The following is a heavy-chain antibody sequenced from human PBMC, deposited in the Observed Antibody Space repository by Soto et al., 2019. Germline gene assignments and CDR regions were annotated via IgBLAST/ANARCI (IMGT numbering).Heavy chain of an antibody. CDR3: ARGVRGLGEPDIDY. V-gene: IGHV3-30-3*01. CDR2: ISYDGTNK. J-gene: IGHJ4*02. Sequence: QVQLVDSGGGVVQPGRSLRLSCATSGFTFSNYPMHWVRQAPGKGLEWVAVISYDGTNKYYADSVKGRFTISRDDSKNTLYLQMNSLRPEDTAIYYCARGVRGLGEPDIDYWGQGTLVTVSS. CDR1: GFTFSNYP. D-gene: IGHD3-16*01.